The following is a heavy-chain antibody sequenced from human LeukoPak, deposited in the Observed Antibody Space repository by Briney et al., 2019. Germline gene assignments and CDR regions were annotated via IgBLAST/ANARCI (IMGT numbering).Heavy chain of an antibody. CDR3: AKDAVEMATMNLNWSDP. CDR1: GFTFSSYA. D-gene: IGHD5-24*01. Sequence: GGSLRLSCAASGFTFSSYAMSWVRQAPGKGLEWVSAISGSGGSTYYADSVKGRFTISRDNSKNTLYLQMNSLRAEDTAVYYCAKDAVEMATMNLNWSDPWGQGTLVTVSS. J-gene: IGHJ5*02. V-gene: IGHV3-23*01. CDR2: ISGSGGST.